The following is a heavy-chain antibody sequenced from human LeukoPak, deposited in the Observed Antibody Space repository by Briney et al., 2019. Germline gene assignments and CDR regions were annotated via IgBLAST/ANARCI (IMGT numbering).Heavy chain of an antibody. D-gene: IGHD3-10*01. J-gene: IGHJ6*03. CDR2: IQYDGSNK. CDR3: AKGHRSVNYYYYYMDV. V-gene: IGHV3-30*02. Sequence: GGSLRLSCAASGFTFSSYGMHWVRQAPGKGLEWVAFIQYDGSNKYYADSVKGRFTISRDNSKNTLYLQMNSLRAEDTAVYYCAKGHRSVNYYYYYMDVWGKGTTVTVSS. CDR1: GFTFSSYG.